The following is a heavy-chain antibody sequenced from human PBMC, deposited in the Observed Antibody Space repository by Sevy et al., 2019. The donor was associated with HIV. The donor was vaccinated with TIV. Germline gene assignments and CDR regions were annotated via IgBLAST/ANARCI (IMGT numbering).Heavy chain of an antibody. Sequence: GGSLRLSCAASGFTFNMYGMHWVRQAPGKGLEWVGQIWYDGSIKKYADSVKGRFTISSDNSKSKLYLQMISLRGEDTAVYFCASEHNWDDAFDIWGQGTMVTVSS. CDR3: ASEHNWDDAFDI. CDR2: IWYDGSIK. CDR1: GFTFNMYG. J-gene: IGHJ3*02. D-gene: IGHD1-1*01. V-gene: IGHV3-33*08.